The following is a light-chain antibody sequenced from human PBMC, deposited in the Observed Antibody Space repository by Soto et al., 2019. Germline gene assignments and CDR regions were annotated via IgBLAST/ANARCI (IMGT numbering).Light chain of an antibody. Sequence: QSALTQPPSAPGSPGQSVAISCTGTSSDVGGYNYVSWYQQHPGKAPKLMIYEVTKRPSGVPDRFSGSKSGNTASLTVSGLQAEDEADYYCTSYAGSNTFVVYGGGTKLTVL. CDR3: TSYAGSNTFVV. CDR1: SSDVGGYNY. CDR2: EVT. J-gene: IGLJ3*02. V-gene: IGLV2-8*01.